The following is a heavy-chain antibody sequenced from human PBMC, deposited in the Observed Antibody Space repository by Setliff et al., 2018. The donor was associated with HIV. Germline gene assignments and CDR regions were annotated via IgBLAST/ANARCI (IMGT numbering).Heavy chain of an antibody. CDR1: GGSISSGGYS. CDR2: IYHRGST. J-gene: IGHJ3*01. V-gene: IGHV4-30-2*01. CDR3: ARDPSQYLDFLFDPQPFNV. D-gene: IGHD3-9*01. Sequence: SEILSLTCDVSGGSISSGGYSWSWIRQPPGKGLEWIGYIYHRGSTYYNPSLKSRVTISVDRSKNQFSLHLTSVTAADTAIYYCARDPSQYLDFLFDPQPFNVWGHGTMVTVSS.